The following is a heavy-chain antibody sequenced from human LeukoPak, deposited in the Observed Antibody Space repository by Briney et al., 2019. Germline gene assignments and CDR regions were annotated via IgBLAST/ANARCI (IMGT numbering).Heavy chain of an antibody. D-gene: IGHD6-19*01. CDR2: IIPIFGTA. J-gene: IGHJ4*02. CDR1: GGTFSSYA. Sequence: SVKVSCKASGGTFSSYAISWVRQAPGQGLEWMGGIIPIFGTANYAQKFQGRVTITADESTSTAYMELSSLRSEDTAVYYCASEKLAVAGTFDYWGQGTLVTVST. CDR3: ASEKLAVAGTFDY. V-gene: IGHV1-69*13.